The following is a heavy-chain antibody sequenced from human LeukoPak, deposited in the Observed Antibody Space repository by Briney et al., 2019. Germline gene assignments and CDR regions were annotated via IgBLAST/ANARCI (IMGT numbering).Heavy chain of an antibody. CDR1: GGSISSGCYY. J-gene: IGHJ6*03. CDR3: ARVPLYDFWSGYLPPYYYMDV. V-gene: IGHV4-61*02. CDR2: IYTSGST. Sequence: SETLSLTCTVSGGSISSGCYYWSWIRQPAGKGLEWIGRIYTSGSTNYNPSLKSRVTISVDTSKNQFSLKLSSVTAADTAVYYCARVPLYDFWSGYLPPYYYMDVWGKGTTVTVSS. D-gene: IGHD3-3*01.